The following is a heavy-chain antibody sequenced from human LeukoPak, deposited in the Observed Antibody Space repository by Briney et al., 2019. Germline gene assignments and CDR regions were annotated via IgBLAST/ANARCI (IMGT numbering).Heavy chain of an antibody. D-gene: IGHD5-12*01. Sequence: PSETLSLTCTVSGGSISSRYCNWLRQPPGKGLEWMGYIYYSGSTNYNPSLKSQVPISVDTYKSQYSLKLSSVTAADTAVYYCARVSRGYSGYEIIRSVYYYYMDVWGKGTTVTVSS. J-gene: IGHJ6*03. CDR3: ARVSRGYSGYEIIRSVYYYYMDV. V-gene: IGHV4-59*11. CDR1: GGSISSRY. CDR2: IYYSGST.